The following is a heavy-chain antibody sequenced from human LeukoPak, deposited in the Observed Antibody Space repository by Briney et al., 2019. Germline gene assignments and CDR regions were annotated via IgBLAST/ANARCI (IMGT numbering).Heavy chain of an antibody. CDR3: ARVGGSGSYYRYYFDY. CDR2: IYYSGST. J-gene: IGHJ4*02. Sequence: PSETLSLTCTVSGCSISSYYWSWIRQPPGKGLEWIGYIYYSGSTNYNPSLKSRVIISVDTSKNQFSLKLSSVTAADTAVYYCARVGGSGSYYRYYFDYWGQGILVTVSS. V-gene: IGHV4-59*01. D-gene: IGHD3-10*01. CDR1: GCSISSYY.